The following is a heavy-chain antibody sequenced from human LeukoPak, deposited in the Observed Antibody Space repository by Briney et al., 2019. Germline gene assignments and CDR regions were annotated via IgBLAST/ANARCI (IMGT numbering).Heavy chain of an antibody. D-gene: IGHD3-10*01. J-gene: IGHJ4*02. Sequence: GGSLRLSCAASGFTFSSYSMNWVRQAPEKGLEWVSSISSSSSYIYYADSVKGRFTISRDNAKNSLYLQMNSLRAEDTAVYYCARDLIDVLLWFGELPDYWGREPWSPSPQ. CDR3: ARDLIDVLLWFGELPDY. CDR1: GFTFSSYS. V-gene: IGHV3-21*01. CDR2: ISSSSSYI.